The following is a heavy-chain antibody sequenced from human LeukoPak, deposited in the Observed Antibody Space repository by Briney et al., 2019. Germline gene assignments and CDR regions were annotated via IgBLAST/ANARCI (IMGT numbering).Heavy chain of an antibody. CDR1: GFSFISYS. J-gene: IGHJ4*02. V-gene: IGHV3-23*01. CDR3: AKDAAGYSYGQSDY. Sequence: SGGSLRLSCAASGFSFISYSMSWVRQAPGKGLEWVSSISGSGGSTYYAVSVKGRFTISRDNSKNTLYMQMNSLRAEDTALYYCAKDAAGYSYGQSDYWGQGTLVTVS. D-gene: IGHD5-18*01. CDR2: ISGSGGST.